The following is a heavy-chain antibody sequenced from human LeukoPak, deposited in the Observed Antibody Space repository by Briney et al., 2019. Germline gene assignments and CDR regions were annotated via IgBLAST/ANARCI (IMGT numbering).Heavy chain of an antibody. J-gene: IGHJ4*02. Sequence: GGSLRLSCTASGFTFSDYWMTWVRQAPGKGPEWVANIKQDGSQRYYVDSVRGRFTISRDNAKNSLFLQMNGLRAEDTAVYYCTRRGGSSSRRSPIDYWGQGTLVTVSS. CDR2: IKQDGSQR. V-gene: IGHV3-7*01. CDR1: GFTFSDYW. D-gene: IGHD6-6*01. CDR3: TRRGGSSSRRSPIDY.